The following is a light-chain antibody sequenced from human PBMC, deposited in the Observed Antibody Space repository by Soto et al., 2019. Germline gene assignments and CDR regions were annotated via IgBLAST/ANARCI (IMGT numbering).Light chain of an antibody. Sequence: EIVLTQSPATLYLSPGERAPLSCRASQSVSSYLAWYQQKPGQAPWLLIYDASNRATGIPARFRGSGSGTDVTLTISSLEPEDFAFYYCQRRSNWPPIFTFGPGTKVDIK. CDR1: QSVSSY. V-gene: IGKV3-11*01. CDR2: DAS. J-gene: IGKJ3*01. CDR3: QRRSNWPPIFT.